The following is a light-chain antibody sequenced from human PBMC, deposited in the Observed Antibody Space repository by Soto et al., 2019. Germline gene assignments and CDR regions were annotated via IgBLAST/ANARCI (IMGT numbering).Light chain of an antibody. Sequence: EIVLTQSPGTLSLSPGERATLSCRTSQSVSNNYLAWYQQKPGQAPRLLIYGASSRATGIPDRFSGSGSGTDFTLSISRLEPEDFATYYCQQSYSTPWTFGQGTKVDIK. V-gene: IGKV3-20*01. CDR2: GAS. J-gene: IGKJ1*01. CDR1: QSVSNNY. CDR3: QQSYSTPWT.